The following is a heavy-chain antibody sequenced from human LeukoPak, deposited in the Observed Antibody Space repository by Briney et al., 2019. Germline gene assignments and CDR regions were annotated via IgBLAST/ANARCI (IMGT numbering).Heavy chain of an antibody. D-gene: IGHD2-2*02. J-gene: IGHJ4*02. CDR3: PKVCASTSCYTSEY. CDR2: ISGSGDST. CDR1: AFTFSSNA. V-gene: IGHV3-23*01. Sequence: GGSLTLSCAASAFTFSSNAMGWVRQAPGGGREWVLTISGSGDSTYYADYVKGRFTIPRDNSKNTLYLQMNSLRPEDTAVYYCPKVCASTSCYTSEYWGQGTLVTVSS.